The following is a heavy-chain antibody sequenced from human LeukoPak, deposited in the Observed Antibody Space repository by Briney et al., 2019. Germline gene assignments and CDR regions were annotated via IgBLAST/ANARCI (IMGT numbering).Heavy chain of an antibody. J-gene: IGHJ4*02. CDR2: IKSKTNGGTT. D-gene: IGHD3-3*01. V-gene: IGHV3-15*01. CDR1: GFVFSDAW. CDR3: STMSAIFGVVIPDY. Sequence: GGSLRLSCAVSGFVFSDAWMSWVRQAPGKGLEWVGRIKSKTNGGTTDYAAPVKGRFSISRDDSKNTLFLQMYSLRTEDTGVYYCSTMSAIFGVVIPDYWGQGTLVSVSP.